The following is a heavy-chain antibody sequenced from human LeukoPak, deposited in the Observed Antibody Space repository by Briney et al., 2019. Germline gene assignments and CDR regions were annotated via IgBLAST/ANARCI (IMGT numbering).Heavy chain of an antibody. CDR1: GGSISSSSYY. V-gene: IGHV4-39*07. CDR2: IYYSGST. J-gene: IGHJ4*02. Sequence: KPSETLSLTCTVSGGSISSSSYYWGWIRQPPGKGLEWIGSIYYSGSTYYNPSLKSRVTISVDTSKNQFSLKLSSVTAADTAVYYCARLHLRMFDYWGQGTLVTVSS. CDR3: ARLHLRMFDY.